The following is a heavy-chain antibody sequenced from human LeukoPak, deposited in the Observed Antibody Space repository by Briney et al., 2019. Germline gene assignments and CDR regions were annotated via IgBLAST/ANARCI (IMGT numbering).Heavy chain of an antibody. Sequence: PSETLSLTCTVSGGSISSSSYYWGWIRQPPGKGLEWIGSIYYSGSTYYNPSLKSRVTISVDTSKNQFSLKLSSVTAADTAVYYCARDPGDDFWSGYAGYWGQGTLVTVSS. CDR1: GGSISSSSYY. J-gene: IGHJ4*02. CDR2: IYYSGST. CDR3: ARDPGDDFWSGYAGY. D-gene: IGHD3-3*01. V-gene: IGHV4-39*02.